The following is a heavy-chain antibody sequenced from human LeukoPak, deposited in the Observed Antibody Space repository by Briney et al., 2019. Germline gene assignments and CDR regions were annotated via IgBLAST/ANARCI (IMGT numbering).Heavy chain of an antibody. Sequence: SETLSLTCAVSGGSISSGAYYWSWIRQPPGKGLEWIGYIYHSGHTYYVPSLESRVTMSVDRSKNQFSLRLTSVTVADTATYHCARQPVAAAFWLDPWGQGILVTVSS. CDR2: IYHSGHT. CDR3: ARQPVAAAFWLDP. CDR1: GGSISSGAYY. J-gene: IGHJ5*02. D-gene: IGHD6-13*01. V-gene: IGHV4-30-2*01.